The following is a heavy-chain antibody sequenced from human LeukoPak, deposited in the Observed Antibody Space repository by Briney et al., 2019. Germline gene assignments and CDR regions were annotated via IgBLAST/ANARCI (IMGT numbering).Heavy chain of an antibody. CDR3: ARYEGRYPQYWFDP. CDR1: GGSISSSSYY. J-gene: IGHJ5*02. Sequence: NASETLSLTCTVSGGSISSSSYYWGWIRQPPGKGLEWIGSIYYSGSTYYNPSPKSRVTISVDKSKNQFSLKLSSVTAADTAVYYCARYEGRYPQYWFDPWGQGTLVTVSS. CDR2: IYYSGST. V-gene: IGHV4-39*07. D-gene: IGHD1-14*01.